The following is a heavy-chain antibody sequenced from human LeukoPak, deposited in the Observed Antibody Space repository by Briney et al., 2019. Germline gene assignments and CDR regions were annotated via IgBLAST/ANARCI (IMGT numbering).Heavy chain of an antibody. D-gene: IGHD3-3*01. CDR3: ARGPLRITIFGVVIKQGFDP. Sequence: SETLSLTCAVYGGSFGGYYWSWLRQPPGKGLEWIGEINHSGSTNYDPSLKSRVTISVDTSKNQFSLKLSSVTAADTAVYYCARGPLRITIFGVVIKQGFDPWGQGTLVTVSS. V-gene: IGHV4-34*01. J-gene: IGHJ5*02. CDR1: GGSFGGYY. CDR2: INHSGST.